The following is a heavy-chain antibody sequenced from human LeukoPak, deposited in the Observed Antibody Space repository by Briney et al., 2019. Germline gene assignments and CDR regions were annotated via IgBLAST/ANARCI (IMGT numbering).Heavy chain of an antibody. D-gene: IGHD6-6*01. CDR3: ARGPTGQLVEIDD. CDR2: INHSGST. J-gene: IGHJ4*02. Sequence: SETLSLTCGVHGGSFSGYHWSWIRHPPGKRLEWRGEINHSGSTNYNSSLKSRVTISVDTSKNQFSLKLSSVTAADTAVYYCARGPTGQLVEIDDWGQGSLVTVSS. V-gene: IGHV4-34*01. CDR1: GGSFSGYH.